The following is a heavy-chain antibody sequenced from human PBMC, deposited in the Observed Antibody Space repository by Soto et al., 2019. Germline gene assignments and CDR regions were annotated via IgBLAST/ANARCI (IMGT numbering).Heavy chain of an antibody. CDR1: EFTLIGYA. CDR3: AKDKGVFNWATSYFDY. J-gene: IGHJ4*02. Sequence: SCAASEFTLIGYAMSWVSQAPGKGLGWVALTSYDGNNECYTNSVKGRFTISRDNSKNTLFLQMNSPRPEDTAVYYCAKDKGVFNWATSYFDYWGQGALVTVSS. D-gene: IGHD1-1*01. V-gene: IGHV3-30*18. CDR2: TSYDGNNE.